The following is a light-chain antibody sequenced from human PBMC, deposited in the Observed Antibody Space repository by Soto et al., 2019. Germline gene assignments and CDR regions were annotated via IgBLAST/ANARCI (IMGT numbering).Light chain of an antibody. CDR2: GAS. Sequence: AIRMTQSPSSLSASTGDTVTITCRASQDIGSVLAWYQQKTGTAPKVLISGASNLHGGVPSRFSGSGSRTDFTLTITHLQSEDFATYYCQHYLNYPITFGQGTRL. J-gene: IGKJ5*01. V-gene: IGKV1-8*01. CDR3: QHYLNYPIT. CDR1: QDIGSV.